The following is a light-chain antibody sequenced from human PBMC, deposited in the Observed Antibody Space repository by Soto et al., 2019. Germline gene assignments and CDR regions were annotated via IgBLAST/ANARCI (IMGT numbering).Light chain of an antibody. CDR2: KAS. J-gene: IGKJ3*01. Sequence: DIQMTQSPSTLSASVGDRVTITCRASQSISSWLAWYQQKPGKAPKLLIYKASTLESGVPSRFSGGGSGKEFTLTVSSLQPDDFATYYCQQSFTFGPGTKVDIK. CDR1: QSISSW. CDR3: QQSFT. V-gene: IGKV1-5*03.